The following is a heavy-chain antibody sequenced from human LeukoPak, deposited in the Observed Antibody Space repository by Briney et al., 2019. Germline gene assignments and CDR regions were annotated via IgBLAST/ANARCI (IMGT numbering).Heavy chain of an antibody. CDR2: MNPNSGNT. CDR1: GYTFTSYD. D-gene: IGHD2-21*01. CDR3: ARSPSDCGGDCYDLDWFDP. V-gene: IGHV1-8*03. Sequence: ASVKVSCKASGYTFTSYDINWVRQATGQGLEWMGWMNPNSGNTGYAQKFQGRVTITRNTSISTAYMELSSLRSEDTAVYYCARSPSDCGGDCYDLDWFDPWGQGTLVTVSS. J-gene: IGHJ5*02.